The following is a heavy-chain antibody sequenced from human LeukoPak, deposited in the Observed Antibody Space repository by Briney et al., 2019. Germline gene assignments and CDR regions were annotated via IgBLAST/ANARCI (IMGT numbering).Heavy chain of an antibody. V-gene: IGHV3-7*01. CDR1: GFTFSSYW. CDR2: IEQDGSEK. Sequence: PGGSLRLSCAASGFTFSSYWMSWVRQAPGKGLEWVPNIEQDGSEKYYVDSVKGRFTISRDNAKNSLYLQMNSLRAEDTAVYYCARDGGGLYYYYGMDVWGQGTTVTVSS. D-gene: IGHD2-15*01. J-gene: IGHJ6*02. CDR3: ARDGGGLYYYYGMDV.